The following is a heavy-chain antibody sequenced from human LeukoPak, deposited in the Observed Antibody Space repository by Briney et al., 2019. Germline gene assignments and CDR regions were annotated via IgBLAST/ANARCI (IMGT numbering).Heavy chain of an antibody. CDR3: AKDRSCSGSSCNVGS. Sequence: GGSLRLSCAASGFTFSSFAMSWVRQAPGKGLEWVSSISGSGGSTFYADSVKGRFTISRDNSKNTLFLQMNGLRAEDTAVYYCAKDRSCSGSSCNVGSWGQGTMVTVSS. CDR2: ISGSGGST. V-gene: IGHV3-23*01. J-gene: IGHJ3*01. D-gene: IGHD2-2*01. CDR1: GFTFSSFA.